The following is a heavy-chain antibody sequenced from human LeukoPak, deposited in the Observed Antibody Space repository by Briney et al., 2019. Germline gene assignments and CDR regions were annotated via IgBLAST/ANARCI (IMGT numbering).Heavy chain of an antibody. CDR3: AKDRSCSGSSCNVGS. Sequence: GGSLRLSCAASGFTFSSFAMSWVRQAPGKGLEWVSSISGSGGSTFYADSVKGRFTISRDNSKNTLFLQMNGLRAEDTAVYYCAKDRSCSGSSCNVGSWGQGTMVTVSS. CDR2: ISGSGGST. V-gene: IGHV3-23*01. J-gene: IGHJ3*01. D-gene: IGHD2-2*01. CDR1: GFTFSSFA.